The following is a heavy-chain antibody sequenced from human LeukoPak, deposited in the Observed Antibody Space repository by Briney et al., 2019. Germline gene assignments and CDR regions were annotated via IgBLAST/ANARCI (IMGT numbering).Heavy chain of an antibody. J-gene: IGHJ3*02. D-gene: IGHD4-17*01. CDR2: INHSGST. Sequence: SETLSLTCAVYGGSFSGYYWSWIRQPPGKGLEWIGEINHSGSTNYNPSLKSRVTISVDSSKNHFSLQLSSVTAADTAVYYCARPVYGDYLWAFEIWGQGTMVSVSS. CDR1: GGSFSGYY. V-gene: IGHV4-34*01. CDR3: ARPVYGDYLWAFEI.